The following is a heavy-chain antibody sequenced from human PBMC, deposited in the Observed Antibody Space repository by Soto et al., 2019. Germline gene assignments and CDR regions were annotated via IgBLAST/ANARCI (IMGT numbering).Heavy chain of an antibody. CDR3: AADEAAGTVWFDP. J-gene: IGHJ5*02. CDR2: IVVGSGNT. CDR1: GFTFTSSA. V-gene: IGHV1-58*01. D-gene: IGHD6-13*01. Sequence: SVKVSCKASGFTFTSSAVQWVRQARGQRLEWIGWIVVGSGNTNYAQKFQERVTITRDMSTSTAYMELSSLRSEDTAVYYCAADEAAGTVWFDPWGQGTLVTVSS.